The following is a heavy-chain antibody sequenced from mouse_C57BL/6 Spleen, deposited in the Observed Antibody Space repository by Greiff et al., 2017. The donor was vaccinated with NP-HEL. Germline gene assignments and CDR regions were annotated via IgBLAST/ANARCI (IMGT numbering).Heavy chain of an antibody. CDR3: AKGSGSSYWYFDV. CDR1: GFSLTSYG. V-gene: IGHV2-5*01. D-gene: IGHD1-1*01. CDR2: IWRGGST. J-gene: IGHJ1*03. Sequence: QVQLQQSGPGLVQPSQSLSITCTVSGFSLTSYGVHWVRQSPGKGLEWLGVIWRGGSTDYNAAFMSRLSITKDNSKSQVFFKMNSPQADDTAIYYCAKGSGSSYWYFDVWGTGTTVTVSS.